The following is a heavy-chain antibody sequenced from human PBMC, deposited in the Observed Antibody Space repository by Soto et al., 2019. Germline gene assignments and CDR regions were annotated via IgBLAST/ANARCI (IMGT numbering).Heavy chain of an antibody. J-gene: IGHJ4*02. D-gene: IGHD5-12*01. CDR1: GGTINSGDYF. Sequence: SETLSLTCSVSGGTINSGDYFWSWIRQPPGKGLEWIGSIFYTGSTYYSPSLKSRASMSMDTSKSLFSLRLRSLTAADTAVYFCARVKATLYRHYYFDYWGQGTPVTVSS. V-gene: IGHV4-30-4*01. CDR3: ARVKATLYRHYYFDY. CDR2: IFYTGST.